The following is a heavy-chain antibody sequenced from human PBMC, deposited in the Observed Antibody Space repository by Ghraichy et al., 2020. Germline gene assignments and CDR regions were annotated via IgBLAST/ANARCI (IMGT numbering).Heavy chain of an antibody. CDR2: IRYDGSNK. CDR1: GFTFSSYG. V-gene: IGHV3-30*02. Sequence: LSLTCAASGFTFSSYGMHWVRQAPGKGLEWVAFIRYDGSNKYYADSVKGRFTISRDNSKNTLYLQMNSLRAEDTAVYYCAKDLEYYYGMDVWGQGTTVTVSS. CDR3: AKDLEYYYGMDV. J-gene: IGHJ6*02.